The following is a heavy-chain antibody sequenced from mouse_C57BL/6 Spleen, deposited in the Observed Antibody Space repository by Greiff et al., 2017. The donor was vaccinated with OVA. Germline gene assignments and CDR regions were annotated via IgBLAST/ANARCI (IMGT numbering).Heavy chain of an antibody. D-gene: IGHD1-1*01. CDR2: IDPSDSYT. V-gene: IGHV1-69*01. J-gene: IGHJ2*01. CDR3: ARNYYGSPYYFDY. CDR1: GYTFTSYW. Sequence: VQLQQPGAELVMPGASVKLSCKASGYTFTSYWMHWVKQRPGQGLEWIGEIDPSDSYTNYNQKFKGESTLTVDKSSSTAYMQLSSLTSEDSAVYYCARNYYGSPYYFDYWGQGTTLTVSS.